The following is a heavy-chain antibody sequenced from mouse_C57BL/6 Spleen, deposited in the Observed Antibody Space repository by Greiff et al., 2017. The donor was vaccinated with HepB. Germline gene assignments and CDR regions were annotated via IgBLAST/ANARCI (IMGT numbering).Heavy chain of an antibody. CDR2: ISSGGGYI. J-gene: IGHJ3*01. D-gene: IGHD1-1*01. V-gene: IGHV5-9-1*02. CDR3: TRDGYYGTLFAY. CDR1: GFTFSSYA. Sequence: EVMLVESGEGLVKPGGSLKLSCAASGFTFSSYAMSWVRQTPKKRLEWVAYISSGGGYIYYADTVKGRFTISRDKARNTLYLQMSSLKSEDTAMYYCTRDGYYGTLFAYWGQGTLVTVSA.